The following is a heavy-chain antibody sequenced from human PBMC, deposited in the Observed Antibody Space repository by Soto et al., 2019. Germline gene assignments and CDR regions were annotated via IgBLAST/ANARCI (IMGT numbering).Heavy chain of an antibody. V-gene: IGHV3-21*01. CDR2: ISSSSSYI. Sequence: GGSLRLSCAASGFTFSSYSMNWVRQAPWKGLEWVSSISSSSSYIYYADSVKGRFTISRDNAKNSLYLQMNSLRAEDTAVYYCARAGDYGDYLYYYYGMDVWGQGTTVTVYS. D-gene: IGHD4-17*01. CDR3: ARAGDYGDYLYYYYGMDV. CDR1: GFTFSSYS. J-gene: IGHJ6*01.